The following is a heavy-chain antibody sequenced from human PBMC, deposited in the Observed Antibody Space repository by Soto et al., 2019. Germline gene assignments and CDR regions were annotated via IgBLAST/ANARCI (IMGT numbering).Heavy chain of an antibody. J-gene: IGHJ6*02. CDR2: IIPIFGTA. Sequence: ASVKVSCKASGGTFSSYAISWVRQAPGQGLEWMGGIIPIFGTANYAQKFQGRVTITADESTSTAYMELSSLRSEDTAVYYCARGYLRQQLAHYYYYGMDVWGQGTTGTVS. V-gene: IGHV1-69*13. D-gene: IGHD6-13*01. CDR1: GGTFSSYA. CDR3: ARGYLRQQLAHYYYYGMDV.